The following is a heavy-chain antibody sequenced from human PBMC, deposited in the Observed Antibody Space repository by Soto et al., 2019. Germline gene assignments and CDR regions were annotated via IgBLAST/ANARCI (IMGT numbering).Heavy chain of an antibody. CDR1: GFTFNTW. V-gene: IGHV3-74*01. Sequence: LRLSCAASGFTFNTWMHWVRQAPGEGLVWVSSIDSDGSITSYADSVKGRFTISRDNAKNTLYLQMNSLRAEDTAVYYCATLGLQQAFWGQGTLVTVSS. J-gene: IGHJ4*02. D-gene: IGHD2-21*02. CDR2: IDSDGSIT. CDR3: ATLGLQQAF.